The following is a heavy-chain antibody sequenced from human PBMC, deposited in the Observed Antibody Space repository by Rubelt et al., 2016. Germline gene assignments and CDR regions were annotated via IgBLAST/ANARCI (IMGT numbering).Heavy chain of an antibody. V-gene: IGHV4-34*11. J-gene: IGHJ4*02. CDR1: GGSFSGYY. Sequence: QVQLQQWGAGLLKPSETLSLTCAVYGGSFSGYYWSWIRQPPGKGLEWIGYIYYSGSTNYNPSLKSRVTRSVDTAKNQCSLKLSAVTAAETAVYYCARGGYYDSSGYYPFDYWGQGTLVTVSS. CDR3: ARGGYYDSSGYYPFDY. D-gene: IGHD3-22*01. CDR2: IYYSGST.